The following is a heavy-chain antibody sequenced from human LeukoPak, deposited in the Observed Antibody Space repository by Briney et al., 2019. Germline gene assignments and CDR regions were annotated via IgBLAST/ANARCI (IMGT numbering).Heavy chain of an antibody. CDR1: GGTFSSYA. D-gene: IGHD3-9*01. Sequence: VASVKVSCKASGGTFSSYAISWVRQAPGQGLEWMGGIIAIFGTANYAQKFQGRVTITADESTSTAYMELSSLRSEDTAAYYCARGIRYFDWVAFDIWGQGTMVTVSS. CDR3: ARGIRYFDWVAFDI. V-gene: IGHV1-69*13. CDR2: IIAIFGTA. J-gene: IGHJ3*02.